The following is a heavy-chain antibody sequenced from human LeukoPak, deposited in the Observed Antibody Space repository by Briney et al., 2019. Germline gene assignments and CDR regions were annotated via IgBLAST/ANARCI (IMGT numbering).Heavy chain of an antibody. CDR3: AKDSSGWATDY. J-gene: IGHJ4*02. D-gene: IGHD6-19*01. V-gene: IGHV3-30*02. CDR2: IRNEGGNK. Sequence: GVSLRLSCAASGFTFRNSNMHWVRQPPGEGLEWVAFIRNEGGNKNYEDPVKGRFTISRDNSKITLYLQMVSLRAEDMAVYYCAKDSSGWATDYWGRGTLVTVSS. CDR1: GFTFRNSN.